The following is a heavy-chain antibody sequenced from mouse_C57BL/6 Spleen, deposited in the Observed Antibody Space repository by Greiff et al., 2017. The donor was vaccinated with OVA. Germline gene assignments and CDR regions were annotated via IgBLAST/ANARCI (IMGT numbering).Heavy chain of an antibody. V-gene: IGHV5-17*01. CDR3: ARRSSYEMEAMDY. CDR1: GFTFSDYG. Sequence: DVMLVESGGGLVKPGGSLKLSCAASGFTFSDYGMHWVRQAPEKGLEWVAYISSGSSTIYYADTVKGRFTISRDNAKNTLFLQMTSLRSEDTAMYYCARRSSYEMEAMDYWGQGTSVTVSS. CDR2: ISSGSSTI. J-gene: IGHJ4*01. D-gene: IGHD1-1*01.